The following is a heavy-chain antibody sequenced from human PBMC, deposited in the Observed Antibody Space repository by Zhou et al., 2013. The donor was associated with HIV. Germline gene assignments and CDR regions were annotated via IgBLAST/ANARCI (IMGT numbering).Heavy chain of an antibody. CDR3: AREKLPPPMSGYYYYGVDV. V-gene: IGHV1-69*05. Sequence: QVQVVQSGAEVKKPGSSVKVSCKVSGGTFTRYAIHWVRQAPGQGLEWMGRIIPIFGPTNYAQKFQGRVTITTDESTTTAYMELSSLKSEDTAIYYCAREKLPPPMSGYYYYGVDVWGQGTTVTVSS. D-gene: IGHD3-10*02. J-gene: IGHJ6*02. CDR2: IIPIFGPT. CDR1: GGTFTRYA.